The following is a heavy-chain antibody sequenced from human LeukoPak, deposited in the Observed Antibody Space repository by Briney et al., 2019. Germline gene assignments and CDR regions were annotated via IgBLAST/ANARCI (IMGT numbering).Heavy chain of an antibody. CDR1: GDSISSNNYY. J-gene: IGHJ4*02. Sequence: PSETLSLTCTVSGDSISSNNYYWNWIRQPPGKGLEWIASIYYSGSSHYNPSLKSRVTISVDTSKNQFSLKLNSVTAADTAVYYCARHAVTHYYFDYWGQGTLVTVSS. CDR3: ARHAVTHYYFDY. V-gene: IGHV4-39*01. D-gene: IGHD4-23*01. CDR2: IYYSGSS.